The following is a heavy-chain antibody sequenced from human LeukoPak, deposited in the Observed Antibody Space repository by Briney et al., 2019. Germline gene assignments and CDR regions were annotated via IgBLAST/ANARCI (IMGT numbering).Heavy chain of an antibody. CDR2: INPNSGGT. V-gene: IGHV1-2*02. CDR1: GYTFTGYY. J-gene: IGHJ6*02. D-gene: IGHD3-3*01. CDR3: ARELGVAIMSPGGYYGMDV. Sequence: ASVKVSCKASGYTFTGYYMHWVRQAPGQGLEWMGWINPNSGGTNYAQKFQGRVTMTRDTSISTAYMELSRLRSDDTAVYYCARELGVAIMSPGGYYGMDVWGQGTTVTVSS.